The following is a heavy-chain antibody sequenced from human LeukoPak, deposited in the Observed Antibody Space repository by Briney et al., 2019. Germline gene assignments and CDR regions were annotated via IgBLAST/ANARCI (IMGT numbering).Heavy chain of an antibody. CDR1: GGSISSGGYY. J-gene: IGHJ4*02. CDR3: ARVSGDCSSTSCYMDYFDY. Sequence: SETLSLTCTVSGGSISSGGYYWSWIRQHPGKGLEWIGYIYYSGSTYYNPSLKSRVTISVDTSKNQFSLKLSSVTAADTAVYYCARVSGDCSSTSCYMDYFDYWGQGTLVTVSS. V-gene: IGHV4-31*03. D-gene: IGHD2-2*02. CDR2: IYYSGST.